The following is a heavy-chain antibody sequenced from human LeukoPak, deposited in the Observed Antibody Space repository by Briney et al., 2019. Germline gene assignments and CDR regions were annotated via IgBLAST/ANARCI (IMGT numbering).Heavy chain of an antibody. D-gene: IGHD5-24*01. Sequence: SETLSLTCTVSGGSISSYYWSWIRQPPGKGLEWIGYIYYSGSTNYNPSLKSRVTISVDTSKNQFSLKLSSVTAADTAVYYCARDSGAQEMATIDYWGQGTLVTVSS. V-gene: IGHV4-59*01. CDR3: ARDSGAQEMATIDY. CDR1: GGSISSYY. J-gene: IGHJ4*02. CDR2: IYYSGST.